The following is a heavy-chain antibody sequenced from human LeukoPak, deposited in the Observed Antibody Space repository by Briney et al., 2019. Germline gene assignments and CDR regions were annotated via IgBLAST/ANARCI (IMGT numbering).Heavy chain of an antibody. J-gene: IGHJ4*02. CDR2: IYYSGST. CDR3: AREWDYGADRRNFDY. Sequence: SETLSLACTVSGGSVSSGSYYWSWIRQPPGKGLEWIGYIYYSGSTNYNPSLKSRVTISVDTSKNQFSLKLSSVTAADTAVYYCAREWDYGADRRNFDYWGREPWSPSPQ. V-gene: IGHV4-61*01. D-gene: IGHD4-17*01. CDR1: GGSVSSGSYY.